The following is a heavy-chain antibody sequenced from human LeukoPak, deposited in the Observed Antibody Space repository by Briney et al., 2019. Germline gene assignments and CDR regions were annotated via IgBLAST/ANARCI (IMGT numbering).Heavy chain of an antibody. CDR3: AKDIGYYGSGSWSDY. CDR2: ISGDGGST. D-gene: IGHD3-10*01. Sequence: PGGSLRLSCAASGFTFDDYAMHWVRQAPGKGLEWVSLISGDGGSTYYADSVKGRFTISRDNSKTSLYLQMNSLRTEDTAFYYCAKDIGYYGSGSWSDYWGQGTLVTVSS. J-gene: IGHJ4*02. CDR1: GFTFDDYA. V-gene: IGHV3-43*02.